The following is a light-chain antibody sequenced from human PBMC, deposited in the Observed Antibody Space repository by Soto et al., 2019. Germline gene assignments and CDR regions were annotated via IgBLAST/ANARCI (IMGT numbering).Light chain of an antibody. J-gene: IGKJ2*01. CDR1: QGISSY. Sequence: DIQLTQSPSFLSASVGDRVTITCRASQGISSYLAWYQQKPGKAPKLLIYAASTLQSGVPSRFSGSGSWTEFTLTISSLQPEDFATYYCQPLNSYPPYTFGQGTKLEIK. V-gene: IGKV1-9*01. CDR2: AAS. CDR3: QPLNSYPPYT.